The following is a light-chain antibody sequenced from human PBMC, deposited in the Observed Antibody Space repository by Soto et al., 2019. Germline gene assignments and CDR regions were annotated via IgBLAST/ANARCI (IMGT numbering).Light chain of an antibody. Sequence: EIVMTQSPATLSVSPGERATLSCRASQSVSNYLAWYQQKPGQAPGLLIYGASTRATGIPARFSGGGSETDFTLTISSLQSEDFAVYYCQQYHNWPPLTFGGGTKVDIK. CDR1: QSVSNY. CDR3: QQYHNWPPLT. CDR2: GAS. J-gene: IGKJ4*01. V-gene: IGKV3-15*01.